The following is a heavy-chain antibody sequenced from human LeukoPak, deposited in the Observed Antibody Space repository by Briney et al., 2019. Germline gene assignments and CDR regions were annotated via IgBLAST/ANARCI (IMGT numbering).Heavy chain of an antibody. CDR1: GGSITQTNY. CDR2: VNLQGGT. CDR3: ARGVFFRPFDY. D-gene: IGHD3-3*01. V-gene: IGHV4-4*02. J-gene: IGHJ4*02. Sequence: SETLSLTCDVSGGSITQTNYWTWVRQPPGKGLEWIGEVNLQGGTNYNPSLRSRVTISVDTSKNQFSLKLSSVTAADTAVYYCARGVFFRPFDYWGQGTLVTVSS.